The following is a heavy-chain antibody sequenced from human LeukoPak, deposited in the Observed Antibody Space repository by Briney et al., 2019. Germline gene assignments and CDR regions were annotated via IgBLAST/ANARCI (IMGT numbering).Heavy chain of an antibody. V-gene: IGHV3-23*01. Sequence: GGSLRLSCAASGFTFSSYAMSWVRQAPGKGLEWVSAISGSGGSTYYADSVRGRFTISRDNSKNTLYLQMNSLRAEDTAVYYCAKSTKRFGPGSYYYFDYWGQGTLVTVSS. D-gene: IGHD3-10*01. CDR2: ISGSGGST. CDR1: GFTFSSYA. CDR3: AKSTKRFGPGSYYYFDY. J-gene: IGHJ4*02.